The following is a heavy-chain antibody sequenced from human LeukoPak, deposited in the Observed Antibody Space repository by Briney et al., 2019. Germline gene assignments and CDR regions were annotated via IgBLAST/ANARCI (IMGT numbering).Heavy chain of an antibody. Sequence: SETLSLTCTVAGGSISNYHWSWIRQPAGKGLEWIGQIHTSGSTNYNPPLKSRVTLSIDTPENQLSLTIRSVTAADTAIYYCARRHISSGWSFDYWGQGTLVTVSS. J-gene: IGHJ4*02. CDR2: IHTSGST. CDR1: GGSISNYH. V-gene: IGHV4-4*07. CDR3: ARRHISSGWSFDY. D-gene: IGHD6-19*01.